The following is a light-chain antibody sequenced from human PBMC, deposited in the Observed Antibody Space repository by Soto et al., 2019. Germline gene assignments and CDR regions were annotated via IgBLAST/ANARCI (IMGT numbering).Light chain of an antibody. Sequence: EILMTQSPATLAVSPGDRATLSCRASQSVSSNLAWYQQKPGQAPRLLSYGASSRATGIPDRFSGSGSGTDFTLTISRLEHEDFAVYYCQQYGSSPTTFGQGTKV. CDR2: GAS. J-gene: IGKJ1*01. CDR1: QSVSSN. CDR3: QQYGSSPTT. V-gene: IGKV3-20*01.